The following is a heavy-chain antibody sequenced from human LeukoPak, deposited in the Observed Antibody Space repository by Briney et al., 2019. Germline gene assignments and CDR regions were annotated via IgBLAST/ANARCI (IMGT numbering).Heavy chain of an antibody. CDR3: AKDPIVFNSGDYYLGAFNI. J-gene: IGHJ3*02. D-gene: IGHD2-21*02. Sequence: AGSLRLSCEASGFTFSSCALSWVRQAPGKGLEWVSAISGGGGKTWYADSVKGRFTIYRDNSKNTLYLQMNSLRAADTALYYCAKDPIVFNSGDYYLGAFNIWGQGAMVTVSS. V-gene: IGHV3-23*01. CDR2: ISGGGGKT. CDR1: GFTFSSCA.